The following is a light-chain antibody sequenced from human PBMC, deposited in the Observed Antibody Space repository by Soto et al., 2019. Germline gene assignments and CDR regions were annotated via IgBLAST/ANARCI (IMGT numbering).Light chain of an antibody. V-gene: IGLV1-40*01. J-gene: IGLJ2*01. CDR2: ANN. CDR1: SFNIGAGYD. Sequence: QSVLTQPPSVSGAPGQRVTISCAGSSFNIGAGYDVHWYQQFPGTAPKLLIYANNNRPSGVPERFSGSRSGASASLAITGLQAEDEADYYCQSYDNALGSAEAFGGGTKLTVL. CDR3: QSYDNALGSAEA.